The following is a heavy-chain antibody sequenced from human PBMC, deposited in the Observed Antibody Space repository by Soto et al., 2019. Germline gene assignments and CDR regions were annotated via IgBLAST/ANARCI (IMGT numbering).Heavy chain of an antibody. D-gene: IGHD1-7*01. J-gene: IGHJ5*02. CDR1: GFTFSDYY. CDR2: ISDSSSNT. CDR3: AKGEGYKWNYEFDP. Sequence: PGGSLRLSCAASGFTFSDYYMSWIRQAPGKGLEWVSYISDSSSNTNYGDSMKGRFTISRDNAKNLLYLQMNSLRAEDTAVYYCAKGEGYKWNYEFDPWGQGTLVTVSS. V-gene: IGHV3-11*06.